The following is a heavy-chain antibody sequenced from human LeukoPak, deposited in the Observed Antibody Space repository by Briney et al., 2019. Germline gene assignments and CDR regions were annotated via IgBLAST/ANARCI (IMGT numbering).Heavy chain of an antibody. D-gene: IGHD3-22*01. V-gene: IGHV4-34*01. CDR3: ARDRYDSSGWFDP. J-gene: IGHJ5*02. Sequence: SETLSLTCAVYGGSFSGYYWSWIRQPPGKGLEWIGEINHSGSTNYNPSLKSRVTISVDTSKNQFSLKLSSVTAADTAVYYCARDRYDSSGWFDPWGQGTLVTVSS. CDR1: GGSFSGYY. CDR2: INHSGST.